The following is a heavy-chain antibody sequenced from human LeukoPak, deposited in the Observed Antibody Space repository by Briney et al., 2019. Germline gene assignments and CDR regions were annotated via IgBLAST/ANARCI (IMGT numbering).Heavy chain of an antibody. D-gene: IGHD2-15*01. V-gene: IGHV5-51*01. Sequence: NRGESLKISCKGSGYSFTSYWIGWVRQMPGKGLEWMGIIYPGDSDTRYSPSFQGQVTISADKSISTAYLQWSGLKASDTAMYYCARLPSALGYYFDYWGQGTLVTVSS. J-gene: IGHJ4*02. CDR3: ARLPSALGYYFDY. CDR1: GYSFTSYW. CDR2: IYPGDSDT.